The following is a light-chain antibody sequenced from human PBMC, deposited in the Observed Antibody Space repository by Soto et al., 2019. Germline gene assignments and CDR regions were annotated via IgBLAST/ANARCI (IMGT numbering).Light chain of an antibody. J-gene: IGLJ1*01. CDR3: EAWDETLDGLYV. CDR1: SSNVAINP. CDR2: ETD. Sequence: QSVLTQPPSVSGTPGQRVTISCSGSSSNVAINPVNWYQHLPGAAPRLLIYETDRRSSGVPDRFSASKSGTSASLATSGLTSEDEADYYCEAWDETLDGLYVFGTGTKVTVL. V-gene: IGLV1-44*01.